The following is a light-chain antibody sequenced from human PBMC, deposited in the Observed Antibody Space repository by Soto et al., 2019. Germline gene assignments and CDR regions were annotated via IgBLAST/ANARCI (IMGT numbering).Light chain of an antibody. CDR2: AAS. V-gene: IGKV1-8*01. Sequence: AIRMTQSPSSFSASTGDRVTITCRASQGISSYLAWYQQKPGKAPKLLIYAASTLQSGVPSRFSGSGSGTDFTLTISCLQSEGFATYYCQQYYSYQFTFGPGTKVDIK. J-gene: IGKJ3*01. CDR1: QGISSY. CDR3: QQYYSYQFT.